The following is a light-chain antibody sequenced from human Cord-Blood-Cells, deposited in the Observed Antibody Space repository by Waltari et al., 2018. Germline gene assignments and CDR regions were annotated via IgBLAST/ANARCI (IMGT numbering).Light chain of an antibody. Sequence: TVVPQEPSFSVSLGGPATLPCGLSSSSVLTSYYPSWYQQTPGQAPRPLIYSTNTRSSGVPDRFAGAILGNKAALTITGAQADDESYYYCVLYMGSGIPVFGGGTKLTVL. CDR3: VLYMGSGIPV. V-gene: IGLV8-61*01. CDR1: SSSVLTSYY. CDR2: STN. J-gene: IGLJ2*01.